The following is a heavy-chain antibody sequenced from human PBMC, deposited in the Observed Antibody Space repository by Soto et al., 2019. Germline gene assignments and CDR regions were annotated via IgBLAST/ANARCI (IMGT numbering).Heavy chain of an antibody. CDR1: GYTFNTYD. D-gene: IGHD3-9*01. CDR2: VSPSSGNT. V-gene: IGHV1-8*01. J-gene: IGHJ4*02. CDR3: ASWAGYSK. Sequence: QVQLVQSGAEVRKPGASVKVSCKASGYTFNTYDINWVRQAPGQGPEWMGRVSPSSGNTGYAQKFQGRLTMTRNTSISTAYMELSSLTSEDTAVYYCASWAGYSKWGQGTLVIVSS.